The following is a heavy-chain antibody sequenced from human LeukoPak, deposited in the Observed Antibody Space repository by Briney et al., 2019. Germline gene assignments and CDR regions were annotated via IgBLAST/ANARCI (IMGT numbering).Heavy chain of an antibody. CDR3: AREIFPTPLRAAAGLGTRKNTYYYGMDV. V-gene: IGHV1-46*01. CDR1: GYTFTSYY. CDR2: INPSGGST. Sequence: ASVKVSCKASGYTFTSYYMHWVRQAPGQGLEWMGIINPSGGSTSYAQKFQGRVTMTRDTSTSTVYMELSSLRSEDTAVYYCAREIFPTPLRAAAGLGTRKNTYYYGMDVWGQGTTVTVSS. J-gene: IGHJ6*02. D-gene: IGHD6-13*01.